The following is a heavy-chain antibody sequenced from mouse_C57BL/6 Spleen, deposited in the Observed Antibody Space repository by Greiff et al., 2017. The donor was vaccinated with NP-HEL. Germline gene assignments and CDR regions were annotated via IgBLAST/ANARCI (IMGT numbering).Heavy chain of an antibody. CDR2: IDPETGGT. Sequence: QVQLKESGAELVRPGASVTLSCKASGYTFTDYEMHWVKQTPVHGLEWIGAIDPETGGTAYNQKFKGKAILTADKSSSTAYMELRSLTSEDSAVYYCTRIYGYSFYAMDYWGQGTSVTVSS. J-gene: IGHJ4*01. CDR1: GYTFTDYE. D-gene: IGHD2-2*01. CDR3: TRIYGYSFYAMDY. V-gene: IGHV1-15*01.